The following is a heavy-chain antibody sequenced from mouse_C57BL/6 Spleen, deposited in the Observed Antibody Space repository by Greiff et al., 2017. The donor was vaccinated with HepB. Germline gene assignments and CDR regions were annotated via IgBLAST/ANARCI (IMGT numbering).Heavy chain of an antibody. Sequence: EVKLVESEGGLVQPGRSMKLSCTASGFTFSDYYMAWVRQVPEKGLEWVANINYDGSSTYYLDSLKSRFIISRDNAKNILYLQMSSLKSEDTATYYCARGPIYYYGSSYVGYFDVWGTGTTVTVSS. D-gene: IGHD1-1*01. CDR1: GFTFSDYY. V-gene: IGHV5-16*01. CDR2: INYDGSST. CDR3: ARGPIYYYGSSYVGYFDV. J-gene: IGHJ1*03.